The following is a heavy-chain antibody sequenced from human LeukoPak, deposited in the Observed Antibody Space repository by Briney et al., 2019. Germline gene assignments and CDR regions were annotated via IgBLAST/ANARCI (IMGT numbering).Heavy chain of an antibody. J-gene: IGHJ4*02. D-gene: IGHD6-13*01. Sequence: SETLSLTCTVSGGSITNYYWSWIRQPPGEGLEWIAYIYYSGSTEYNPSLESRVTISVDTSKNQFSLKVYSVTAADTAVYYCARHFSGAAAPLPFDFWGQGTLVSVSS. CDR1: GGSITNYY. CDR2: IYYSGST. CDR3: ARHFSGAAAPLPFDF. V-gene: IGHV4-59*08.